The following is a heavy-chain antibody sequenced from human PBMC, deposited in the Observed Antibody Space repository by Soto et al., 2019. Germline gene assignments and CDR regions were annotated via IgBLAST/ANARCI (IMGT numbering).Heavy chain of an antibody. CDR1: AFTFSDFG. V-gene: IGHV3-30*18. J-gene: IGHJ2*01. CDR2: ISYDGNMK. CDR3: TKAPASGSFWYFDS. Sequence: QVQLVESGGGVVQPGKSLRLSCSASAFTFSDFGMHWVRQAPGKGLEWVAVISYDGNMKYYADSVKGRFTISRDNSKNTFYLQMNSLRAEDTALYYCTKAPASGSFWYFDSWGRGTLVTVSS. D-gene: IGHD1-26*01.